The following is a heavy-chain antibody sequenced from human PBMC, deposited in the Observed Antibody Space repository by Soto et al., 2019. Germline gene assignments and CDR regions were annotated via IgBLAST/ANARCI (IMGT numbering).Heavy chain of an antibody. CDR2: IYYSGST. J-gene: IGHJ4*02. Sequence: TLSLTRTVTGDSINNSSYYWGWIRQPPGKGLEWIGSIYYSGSTYNNPSLKSRVSMSVDTSKNQFSLKLRSVTAADTALYYCARQRTSVVTQAYFDSWGQGSLVTVSS. CDR3: ARQRTSVVTQAYFDS. D-gene: IGHD2-21*02. CDR1: GDSINNSSYY. V-gene: IGHV4-39*01.